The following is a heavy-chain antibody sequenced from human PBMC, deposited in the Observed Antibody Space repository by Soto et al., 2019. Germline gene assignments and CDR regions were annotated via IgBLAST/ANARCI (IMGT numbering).Heavy chain of an antibody. CDR2: IYYSGST. J-gene: IGHJ5*02. Sequence: PSETLSLTCAVYGGSFSGYYWSWIRQPPGKGLEWIGDIYYSGSTNYNPSLKSRVTISVDTSKNQFSLKLSSVTAADTAVYYCARTMVRGVNSFGWFDPWGQGTLVTVSS. CDR3: ARTMVRGVNSFGWFDP. CDR1: GGSFSGYY. D-gene: IGHD3-10*01. V-gene: IGHV4-34*01.